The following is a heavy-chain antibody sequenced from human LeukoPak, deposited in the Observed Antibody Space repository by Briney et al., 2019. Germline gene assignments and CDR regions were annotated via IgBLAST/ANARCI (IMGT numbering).Heavy chain of an antibody. Sequence: SETLSLTCTVSGGSISSSSYYWGWIRQPPGKGLEWIGSIYYSGSTYYNPSLKSRVTISVDTSKNQFSLKLSSVTAADTAVYYCARHAAYCGGDCSPYYFDYRGQGTLVTVSS. V-gene: IGHV4-39*01. J-gene: IGHJ4*02. D-gene: IGHD2-21*02. CDR1: GGSISSSSYY. CDR2: IYYSGST. CDR3: ARHAAYCGGDCSPYYFDY.